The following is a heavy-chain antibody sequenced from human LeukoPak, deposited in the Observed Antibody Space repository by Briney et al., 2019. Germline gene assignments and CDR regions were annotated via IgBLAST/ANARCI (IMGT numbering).Heavy chain of an antibody. CDR2: IRQDGDTK. V-gene: IGHV3-7*03. Sequence: GGSLRLSCAASGFPFNAYWMTWVRQAPGKGLERVANIRQDGDTKYYVDSVKGRFTISRDNAMNSLYLQMNSLRAEDTAIYYCARSLPYGTTWYGRSDFWGQGTLVTVSS. CDR1: GFPFNAYW. CDR3: ARSLPYGTTWYGRSDF. J-gene: IGHJ4*02. D-gene: IGHD6-13*01.